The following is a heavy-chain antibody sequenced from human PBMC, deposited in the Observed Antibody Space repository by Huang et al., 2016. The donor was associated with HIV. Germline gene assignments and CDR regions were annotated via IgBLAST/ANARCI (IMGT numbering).Heavy chain of an antibody. Sequence: QLQLQESGPGLVKPSETLSLTCTVSGGSIRSDNYYWGWIRQPPGKGRAWIGSIYYSGSTYYNPSLKSRVTITVDTSKNQFSLKMRSVTAADTAVCYCARLPGSITMIRGVITDPYWGQGTLVTVSS. CDR3: ARLPGSITMIRGVITDPY. V-gene: IGHV4-39*01. J-gene: IGHJ4*02. CDR2: IYYSGST. D-gene: IGHD3-10*01. CDR1: GGSIRSDNYY.